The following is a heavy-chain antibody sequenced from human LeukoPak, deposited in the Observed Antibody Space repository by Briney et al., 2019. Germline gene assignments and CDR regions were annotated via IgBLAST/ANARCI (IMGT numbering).Heavy chain of an antibody. CDR3: ARDRGSAAFDY. V-gene: IGHV1-18*01. CDR1: GGTFSSYT. CDR2: ISAYNGNT. Sequence: GSSVKVSCKASGGTFSSYTISWVRQAPGQGLEWMGWISAYNGNTNYAQKLQGRVTMTTDTSTSTAYMELRSLRSDDTAVYYCARDRGSAAFDYWGQGTLVTVSS. J-gene: IGHJ4*02. D-gene: IGHD3-10*01.